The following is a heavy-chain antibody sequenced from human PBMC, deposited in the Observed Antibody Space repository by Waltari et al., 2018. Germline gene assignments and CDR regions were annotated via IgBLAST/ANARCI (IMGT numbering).Heavy chain of an antibody. J-gene: IGHJ5*02. D-gene: IGHD3-3*01. Sequence: QVQLQESGPGLVKPSQTLSLTCTVSGGSISSGGYYWSWLRQHPGKGLEWIGYIYHSGSTYYNPSLKSRVTISVDRSKNQFSLKLSSVTAADTAVYYCARERTGFWSGYGNNWFDPWGQGTLVTVSS. CDR2: IYHSGST. CDR3: ARERTGFWSGYGNNWFDP. CDR1: GGSISSGGYY. V-gene: IGHV4-31*03.